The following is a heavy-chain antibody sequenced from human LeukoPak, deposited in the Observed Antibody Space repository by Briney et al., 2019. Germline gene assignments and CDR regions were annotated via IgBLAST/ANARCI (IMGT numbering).Heavy chain of an antibody. V-gene: IGHV3-23*01. Sequence: HPGGSLRLSCAASGFTFSSYAMSWVRQAPGKGLEWVSAISGSGGSTYYADSVKGRFTISRDNSKDTLYLQMNSLRAEDTAIYYCAKGVTNRGYYTLYYFDYWGQGTLVTVSS. CDR3: AKGVTNRGYYTLYYFDY. D-gene: IGHD3-22*01. CDR2: ISGSGGST. CDR1: GFTFSSYA. J-gene: IGHJ4*02.